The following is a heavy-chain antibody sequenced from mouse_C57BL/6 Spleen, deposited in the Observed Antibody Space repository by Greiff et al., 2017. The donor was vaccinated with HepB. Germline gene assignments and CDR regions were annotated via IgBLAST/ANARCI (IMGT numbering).Heavy chain of an antibody. V-gene: IGHV1-19*01. Sequence: EVKLQESGPVLVKPGASVKMSCKASGYTFTDYYMNWVKQSHGKSLEWIGVINPYNGGTSYNQKFKGKATLTVDKSSSTAYMELNSLTSEDSAVYYCARGGYDGLYYFDYWGQGTTLTVSS. CDR1: GYTFTDYY. CDR2: INPYNGGT. D-gene: IGHD2-2*01. CDR3: ARGGYDGLYYFDY. J-gene: IGHJ2*01.